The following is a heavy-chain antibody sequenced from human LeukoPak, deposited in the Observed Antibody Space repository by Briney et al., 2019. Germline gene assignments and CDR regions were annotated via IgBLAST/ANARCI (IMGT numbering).Heavy chain of an antibody. CDR1: GYTFTSYY. D-gene: IGHD4-17*01. V-gene: IGHV1-46*01. J-gene: IGHJ3*02. Sequence: GASVKVSCKASGYTFTSYYMHWVRQAPGQGLEWMGIINPSGGSTSYAQKFQGRVTMTRDTSTSTVCMELSSLRSEDTAVYYCARGDYGDYVDGGTGAFDIWGQGTMVTVSS. CDR3: ARGDYGDYVDGGTGAFDI. CDR2: INPSGGST.